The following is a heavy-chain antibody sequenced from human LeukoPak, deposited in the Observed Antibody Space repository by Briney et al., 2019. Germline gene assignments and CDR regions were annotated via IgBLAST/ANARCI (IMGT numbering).Heavy chain of an antibody. CDR1: GYTFTSYY. CDR3: ARAGMATTTPFDY. Sequence: GASVKVSCKASGYTFTSYYMHWVRQAPGQGLEWMGIINPSSSSTSYAQKFQGRVTMTRDTSTSTVYMELSSLRSEDTAVYYCARAGMATTTPFDYWGQGTLVTVSS. D-gene: IGHD5-24*01. J-gene: IGHJ4*02. V-gene: IGHV1-46*01. CDR2: INPSSSST.